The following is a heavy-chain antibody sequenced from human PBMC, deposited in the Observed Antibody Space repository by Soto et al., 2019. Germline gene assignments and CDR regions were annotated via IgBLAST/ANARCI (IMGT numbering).Heavy chain of an antibody. V-gene: IGHV3-23*01. CDR1: GFTFSTYT. J-gene: IGHJ4*02. CDR2: IAQNGGT. Sequence: EGQLLESGGGLVQPGASLRLSCATSGFTFSTYTMAWVRQAPGRGPEWVSGIAQNGGTYYADSVKGRFTIYRDNSRNTVSLQMTALKGEDTAIYYCAKDMRPDGVWDFDSWGQGTLVTVAS. D-gene: IGHD4-17*01. CDR3: AKDMRPDGVWDFDS.